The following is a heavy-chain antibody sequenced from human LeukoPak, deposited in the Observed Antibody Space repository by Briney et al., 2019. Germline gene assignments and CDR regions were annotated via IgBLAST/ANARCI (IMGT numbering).Heavy chain of an antibody. Sequence: GGSLRLSCEVSGFTFSSNAMHWVRQAPGKGLEWVAVISYDGSNKNFADSVKGRFTVFRDNSKHTLYLHMNSLRSDDTAMYYCATGGKFDFWSGYHIDNWGQGTLVTVSS. J-gene: IGHJ4*02. CDR3: ATGGKFDFWSGYHIDN. CDR2: ISYDGSNK. D-gene: IGHD3-3*01. CDR1: GFTFSSNA. V-gene: IGHV3-30*04.